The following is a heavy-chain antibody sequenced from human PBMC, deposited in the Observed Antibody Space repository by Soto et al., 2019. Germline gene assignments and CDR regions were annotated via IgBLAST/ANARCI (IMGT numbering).Heavy chain of an antibody. Sequence: GASVKVSCKASGYTFTIYGITWVRQAPGQGLEWMGWISAYNGNTNYAQKLQGRVTMTTDTSTSRAYMELRSLRSDDTAVYYCARVGFCSSASCPAYYYGMDVWGQGTTVTVSS. J-gene: IGHJ6*02. D-gene: IGHD2-2*01. CDR1: GYTFTIYG. CDR3: ARVGFCSSASCPAYYYGMDV. V-gene: IGHV1-18*01. CDR2: ISAYNGNT.